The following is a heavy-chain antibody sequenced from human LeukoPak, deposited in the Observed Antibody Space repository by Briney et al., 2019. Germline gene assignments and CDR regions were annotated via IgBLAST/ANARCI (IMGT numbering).Heavy chain of an antibody. Sequence: SETLSLTCAVYGGSFSGYYWSWIRQPPGKGLEWIGEINHSGSTSYKSSLKSRVTISIDTSKNQFSLKVISVTAADTAAYYCARDLVKEKPSGGFYYYGMDVWGQGTTVTVSS. CDR3: ARDLVKEKPSGGFYYYGMDV. J-gene: IGHJ6*02. CDR1: GGSFSGYY. D-gene: IGHD1-26*01. V-gene: IGHV4-34*01. CDR2: INHSGST.